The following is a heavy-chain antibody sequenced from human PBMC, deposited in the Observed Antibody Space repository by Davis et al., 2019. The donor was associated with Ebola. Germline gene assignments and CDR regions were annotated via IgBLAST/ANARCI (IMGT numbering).Heavy chain of an antibody. J-gene: IGHJ3*02. V-gene: IGHV7-4-1*02. D-gene: IGHD3-10*01. CDR1: GYTFTQYA. Sequence: ASVKVSCKASGYTFTQYAVNWVRQAPGQGLEWMGWISTNTGNPTFAQGFTGRFVFSLDTSVSTTYLHISSLTAEDTAVYYCARDPTFRGISCDAFDIWGQGTVVTVSS. CDR3: ARDPTFRGISCDAFDI. CDR2: ISTNTGNP.